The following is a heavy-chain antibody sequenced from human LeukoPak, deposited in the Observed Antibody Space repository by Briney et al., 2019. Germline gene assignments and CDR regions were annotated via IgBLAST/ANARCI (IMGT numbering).Heavy chain of an antibody. J-gene: IGHJ4*02. V-gene: IGHV3-23*01. D-gene: IGHD5-18*01. CDR1: GFTFSNYA. Sequence: PGGSLRLSCAASGFTFSNYAMSWVRQAPGQGLEWVSAISGSGGNTYYADSVKGRITISRDNSKNTLYLQMISLRAEDTAAYYCAKDHTRGYSYGSIFDYWGQGTLVTVSS. CDR2: ISGSGGNT. CDR3: AKDHTRGYSYGSIFDY.